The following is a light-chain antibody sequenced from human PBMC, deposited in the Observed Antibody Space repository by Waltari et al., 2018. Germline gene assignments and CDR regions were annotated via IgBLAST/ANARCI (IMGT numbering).Light chain of an antibody. J-gene: IGLJ1*01. V-gene: IGLV2-8*01. CDR3: SAHGGTNSYYV. CDR1: SRAVGVSHF. Sequence: QSALTQPPSASGSPGQSVTIPRTGTSRAVGVSHFVSWHHHPPTHPPQPPPTHLTTPHRPATLPKPIIYEVNTRPPGVPDRFSGSKSGTTASLTVSGLQPEDEADYYCSAHGGTNSYYVFGTGTTVTVL. CDR2: EVN.